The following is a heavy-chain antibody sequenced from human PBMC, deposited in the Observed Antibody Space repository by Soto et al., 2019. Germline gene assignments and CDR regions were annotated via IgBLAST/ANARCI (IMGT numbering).Heavy chain of an antibody. J-gene: IGHJ3*02. CDR3: ARDGVDVSRTTVRHGALDI. Sequence: QVQLVQSGAEVKKPGSSVKVSCKASGGSFSTYGISWVLQAPGQGLEWMGGFIPVFTTAKYGQKFQGRVSITADESTYTAYMELSSLRSEETAVYFCARDGVDVSRTTVRHGALDIWGQGTVVTVSS. CDR1: GGSFSTYG. CDR2: FIPVFTTA. D-gene: IGHD4-17*01. V-gene: IGHV1-69*01.